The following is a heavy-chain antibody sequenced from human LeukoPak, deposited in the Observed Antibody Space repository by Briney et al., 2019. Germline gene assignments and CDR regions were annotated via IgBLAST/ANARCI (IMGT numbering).Heavy chain of an antibody. J-gene: IGHJ4*02. Sequence: PGGSLRLSCAASGFTFSSYAMSWVRQAPGKGLVWVSRISTDGSSTTYADSVRGRFTISRDNPKNTLYLQMDSLRAEDTAVYYCARPSSGWYGSWGQGTLVTVSS. CDR1: GFTFSSYA. D-gene: IGHD6-19*01. CDR2: ISTDGSST. V-gene: IGHV3-74*01. CDR3: ARPSSGWYGS.